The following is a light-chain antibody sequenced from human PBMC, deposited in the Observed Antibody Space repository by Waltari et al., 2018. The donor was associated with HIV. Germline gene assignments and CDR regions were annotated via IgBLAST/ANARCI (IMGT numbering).Light chain of an antibody. CDR2: DGT. J-gene: IGLJ2*01. CDR3: SSYARNSPWL. V-gene: IGLV2-14*03. CDR1: ASDFGDYNY. Sequence: QSVLTQPASVSGAPGHSITISCTGTASDFGDYNYVSWYQQLPGKAPKLVIYDGTQRPSGISHRFSGSRSGTTASLTISGLQAEDEADYYCSSYARNSPWLFGGGTKLTVL.